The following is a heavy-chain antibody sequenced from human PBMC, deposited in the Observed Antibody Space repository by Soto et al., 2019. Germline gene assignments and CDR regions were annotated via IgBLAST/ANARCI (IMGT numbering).Heavy chain of an antibody. CDR3: AGVYYCGRASYYLSWFDP. D-gene: IGHD3-10*01. CDR1: GYTFTSYA. J-gene: IGHJ5*02. Sequence: ASVKVSCKASGYTFTSYAMHWVRQAPGQRLEWMGWINAGNGNTKYSQKFQGRVTITRDTSASTAYTELSSLRSEDTAVYYCAGVYYCGRASYYLSWFDPWGQGTLVTVSS. V-gene: IGHV1-3*01. CDR2: INAGNGNT.